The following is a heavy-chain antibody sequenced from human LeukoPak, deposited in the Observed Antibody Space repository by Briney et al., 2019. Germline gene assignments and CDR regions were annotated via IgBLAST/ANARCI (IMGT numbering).Heavy chain of an antibody. CDR2: IYYSGST. Sequence: TSETLSLTCTVSGGSISSYYWSWIRQPPGKGLEWIGYIYYSGSTNYNPSLKSRVTISVDTSKNQFSLKLSSVTAADTAVYYCARVADYAGYSSGWFDYWGQGTLVTVSS. CDR1: GGSISSYY. D-gene: IGHD6-19*01. J-gene: IGHJ4*02. CDR3: ARVADYAGYSSGWFDY. V-gene: IGHV4-59*01.